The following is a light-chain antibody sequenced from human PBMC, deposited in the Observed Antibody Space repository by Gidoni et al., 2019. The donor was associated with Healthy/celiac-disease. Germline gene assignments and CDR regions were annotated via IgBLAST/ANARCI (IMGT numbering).Light chain of an antibody. Sequence: HSVLTQPPSVSGAPGQRVTISCTGSSSNIGAGYDVHWYQQLPGTAPKLLIYGTSNRPSGVPDRFSGSKSGTSASLAITGLQAEDEADYYCQSYDSSLSGSGVFGGGTKLTVL. CDR3: QSYDSSLSGSGV. J-gene: IGLJ2*01. CDR1: SSNIGAGYD. V-gene: IGLV1-40*01. CDR2: GTS.